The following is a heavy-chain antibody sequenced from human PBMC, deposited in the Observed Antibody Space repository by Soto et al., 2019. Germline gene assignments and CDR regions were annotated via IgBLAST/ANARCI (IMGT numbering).Heavy chain of an antibody. D-gene: IGHD2-15*01. J-gene: IGHJ4*02. V-gene: IGHV3-73*01. CDR3: TTGCSGGSCNFDY. Sequence: ESGGGLVQPGGSLKLSCAASGFTFSGSAMHRVRQASGKGLEWVGRIRSKANSYATAYAASVKGRFTISRDDSKNTANLQMNSLKTEDTAVYYCTTGCSGGSCNFDYEGQGTLVTVSS. CDR1: GFTFSGSA. CDR2: IRSKANSYAT.